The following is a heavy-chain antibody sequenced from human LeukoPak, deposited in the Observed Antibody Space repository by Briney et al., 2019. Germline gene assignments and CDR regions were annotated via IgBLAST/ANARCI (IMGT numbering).Heavy chain of an antibody. V-gene: IGHV4-61*02. D-gene: IGHD5-24*01. CDR3: ARFRRDGYNSPGYYFDY. CDR2: IYTSGST. CDR1: GGSISSGFYY. J-gene: IGHJ4*02. Sequence: SETLSLTCTVSGGSISSGFYYWSWIRQPAGKGLEWIGRIYTSGSTNYNPSLKSRISISVDTSKNQFSLKLSSVTAADTAVYYCARFRRDGYNSPGYYFDYWGQGTLVTVSS.